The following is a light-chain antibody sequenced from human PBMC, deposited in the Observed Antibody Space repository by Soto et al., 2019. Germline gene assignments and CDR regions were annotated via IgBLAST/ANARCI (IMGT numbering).Light chain of an antibody. J-gene: IGLJ2*01. CDR1: SSDVGGYNY. Sequence: QSALTQPPSASGSPGQSVTISCTGTSSDVGGYNYVSWYQQHPGKAPKLMIYEVSKRPSGVPDRFSGSKSGNTASLPVSGRQAEDEADYYYSSYAGSSTLVFGGGTKVTVL. V-gene: IGLV2-8*01. CDR3: SSYAGSSTLV. CDR2: EVS.